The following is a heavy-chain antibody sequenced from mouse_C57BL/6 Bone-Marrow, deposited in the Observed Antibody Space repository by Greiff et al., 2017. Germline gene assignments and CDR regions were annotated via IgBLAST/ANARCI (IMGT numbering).Heavy chain of an antibody. CDR3: TTLDYGSSYAMDY. Sequence: VQLQQSGAELVRPGASVKLSCTASGFNIKDDYMHWVKQRPEQGLEWIGWLDPEHGDTEYASKFQGKATITADTSSNTAYLQLSILTSEDTAVYYCTTLDYGSSYAMDYWGQGTSVTVSS. CDR1: GFNIKDDY. CDR2: LDPEHGDT. J-gene: IGHJ4*01. V-gene: IGHV14-4*01. D-gene: IGHD1-1*01.